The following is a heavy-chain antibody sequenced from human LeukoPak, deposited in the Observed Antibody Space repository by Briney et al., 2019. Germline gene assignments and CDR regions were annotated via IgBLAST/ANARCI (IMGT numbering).Heavy chain of an antibody. D-gene: IGHD6-25*01. V-gene: IGHV4-4*07. CDR2: ISTSGST. J-gene: IGHJ4*01. CDR3: AREGQQRPLDY. CDR1: VGSLSGYY. Sequence: NPLEAPSLTPTLPVGSLSGYYLSSVWEPARVRLGWIGRISTSGSTHYSPSLKSRVTMSVDTSRNQFSLNLSSVAAADTAVYYCAREGQQRPLDYWGRGTLVTVSS.